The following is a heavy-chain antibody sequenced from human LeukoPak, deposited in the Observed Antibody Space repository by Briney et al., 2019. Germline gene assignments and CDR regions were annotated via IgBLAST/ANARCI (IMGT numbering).Heavy chain of an antibody. J-gene: IGHJ6*02. D-gene: IGHD3-10*01. CDR3: GASMDV. CDR1: GFTFSGFW. CDR2: INQDGSAK. V-gene: IGHV3-7*01. Sequence: GGSLRLSCAVSGFTFSGFWMSWSRQAPGKGLEWVANINQDGSAKYYVDSVKGRFTISRDNAKNSLELQMNSLRAEDTAVYYCGASMDVWGQGTTVTVSS.